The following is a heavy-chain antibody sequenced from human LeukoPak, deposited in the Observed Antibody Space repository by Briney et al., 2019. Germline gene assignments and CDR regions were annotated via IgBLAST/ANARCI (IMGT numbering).Heavy chain of an antibody. D-gene: IGHD3-10*01. CDR3: ARRVTRYGSGSYYNRRVDY. J-gene: IGHJ4*02. V-gene: IGHV4-34*01. Sequence: SETLSLTCAVYGGSFSDCHWSWIRQPPGKGLEWIGEVNHSGSTNYNPSLKSRVTISVDTSKNQFSLKLSSVTAADTAVYYCARRVTRYGSGSYYNRRVDYWGQGTLVTVSS. CDR1: GGSFSDCH. CDR2: VNHSGST.